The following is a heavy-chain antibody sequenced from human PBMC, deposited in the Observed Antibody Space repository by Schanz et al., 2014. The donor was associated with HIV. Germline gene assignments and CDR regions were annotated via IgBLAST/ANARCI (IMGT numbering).Heavy chain of an antibody. J-gene: IGHJ6*02. CDR3: AKEYVSGWGRQLYPMDV. D-gene: IGHD6-19*01. Sequence: VQLVESGGGLVQPGGSLRLSCAASGFIFSSYGMHWVRQAPGKGLEWVAGTSYDGRNTYYADSVKGRFSISRDNFKSTVVLQMDNVRVDDTALYFCAKEYVSGWGRQLYPMDVWGQGTAVIVSS. V-gene: IGHV3-30*18. CDR1: GFIFSSYG. CDR2: TSYDGRNT.